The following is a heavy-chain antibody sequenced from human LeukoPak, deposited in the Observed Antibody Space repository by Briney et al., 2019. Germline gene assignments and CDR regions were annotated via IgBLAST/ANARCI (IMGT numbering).Heavy chain of an antibody. V-gene: IGHV3-23*01. Sequence: GGSLRLSCAASGFTFSSYAMNWVRQAPGRGPEWVSGFSGSGGTTYYADSVKGRFTISRDNSKSTLLLQMSSLRAEDSAVYYFAKDAGTIFYSSYWPYYYYFMDVWGKGAMGNVSS. CDR2: FSGSGGTT. D-gene: IGHD6-19*01. CDR3: AKDAGTIFYSSYWPYYYYFMDV. CDR1: GFTFSSYA. J-gene: IGHJ6*03.